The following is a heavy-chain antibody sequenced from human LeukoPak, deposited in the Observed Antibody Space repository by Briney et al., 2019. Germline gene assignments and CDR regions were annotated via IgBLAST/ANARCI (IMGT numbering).Heavy chain of an antibody. CDR1: GFTFSNAW. CDR3: TTDSGSYADLYYFDY. CDR2: IKSKTYGGTI. D-gene: IGHD1-26*01. Sequence: GGSLRLSCAASGFTFSNAWMSWVRQAPGKGLEWVGRIKSKTYGGTINYAASVKGRFTISRDDSKNTLYLQMNSLKTEDTAVYYCTTDSGSYADLYYFDYWGQGTLVTVSS. V-gene: IGHV3-15*01. J-gene: IGHJ4*02.